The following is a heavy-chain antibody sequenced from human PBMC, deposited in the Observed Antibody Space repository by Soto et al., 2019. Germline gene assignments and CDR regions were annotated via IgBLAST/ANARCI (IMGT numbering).Heavy chain of an antibody. Sequence: ASVKVSCKASVYTFTSYYMHWVRQAPGQGLEWMGIINPSGGSTSYAQKFQGRVTMTRDTSTSTVYMELSSLRSEDTAVYYCATGSVTTGAFDIWGQGTMVTVSS. J-gene: IGHJ3*02. CDR1: VYTFTSYY. D-gene: IGHD4-17*01. V-gene: IGHV1-46*01. CDR2: INPSGGST. CDR3: ATGSVTTGAFDI.